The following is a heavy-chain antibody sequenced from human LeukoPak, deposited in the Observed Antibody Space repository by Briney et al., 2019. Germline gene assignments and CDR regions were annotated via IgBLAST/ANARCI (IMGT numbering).Heavy chain of an antibody. CDR1: GFTFSNYD. D-gene: IGHD3-10*02. J-gene: IGHJ6*04. V-gene: IGHV3-13*01. Sequence: GGSLRLSCAASGFTFSNYDMHWVRQATGEGLEWVSAIGSAGDTYYPDSVKGRFTISRDNAKNSLYLQMNSLRAEDTAVYYCAELGITMIGGVWGKGTTVTISS. CDR3: AELGITMIGGV. CDR2: IGSAGDT.